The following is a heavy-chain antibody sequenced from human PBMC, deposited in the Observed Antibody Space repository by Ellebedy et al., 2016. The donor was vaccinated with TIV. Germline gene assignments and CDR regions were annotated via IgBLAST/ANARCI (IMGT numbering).Heavy chain of an antibody. D-gene: IGHD2-15*01. J-gene: IGHJ4*02. CDR3: ARGDCSCGNCYRQSTFPDF. CDR2: INTSGGST. Sequence: AASVKVSCKASGYTFTSYYIHWVRQAPVQGLEWMGMINTSGGSTNYARKFQGRVTMTRDTSTSTVYMELNSLRSEDTAVNYCARGDCSCGNCYRQSTFPDFWGQGTLVIVSS. CDR1: GYTFTSYY. V-gene: IGHV1-46*01.